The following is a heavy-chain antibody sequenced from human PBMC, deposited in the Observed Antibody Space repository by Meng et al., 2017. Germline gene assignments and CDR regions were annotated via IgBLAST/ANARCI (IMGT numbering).Heavy chain of an antibody. D-gene: IGHD2-15*01. J-gene: IGHJ5*02. CDR2: IIPIFATA. CDR1: GGPFSSYA. V-gene: IGHV1-69*01. Sequence: QVQGVKAGGEWKKPGSSVKVSCKASGGPFSSYAISWLGQAPGQGLEWMGGIIPIFATANYAQKFQGRVTITADESTSTAYMELSSLRSEDTAVYYCAKEVDNWFDPWGQGTLVTVSS. CDR3: AKEVDNWFDP.